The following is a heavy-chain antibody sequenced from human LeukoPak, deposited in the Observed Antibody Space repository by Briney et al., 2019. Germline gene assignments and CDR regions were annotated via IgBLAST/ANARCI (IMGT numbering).Heavy chain of an antibody. J-gene: IGHJ4*02. Sequence: GSSTLFCAASGFTFSTYWRSWVRQAPGKGLEWVANIKQDGPEKYYVNSVRGRFTIARYNARNSLYLLMNTLRAEDTAVYYCARDYPGFPDDLRQADRFDYWGQGTL. CDR1: GFTFSTYW. CDR2: IKQDGPEK. V-gene: IGHV3-7*05. D-gene: IGHD1-14*01. CDR3: ARDYPGFPDDLRQADRFDY.